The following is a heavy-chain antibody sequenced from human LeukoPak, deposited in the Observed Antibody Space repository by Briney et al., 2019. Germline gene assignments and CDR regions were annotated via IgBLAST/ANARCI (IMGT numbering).Heavy chain of an antibody. D-gene: IGHD1-26*01. CDR2: INHSGST. V-gene: IGHV4-34*01. CDR1: GGSFSGYY. J-gene: IGHJ4*02. Sequence: SETLSLTCAVYGGSFSGYYWSWIRQPPGKGLEWIGEINHSGSTNYNPSLKSRVTISVDTSKNQFSLRLSSVSAADTALYYCARDKENSGTFDYWGQGTLVTVSS. CDR3: ARDKENSGTFDY.